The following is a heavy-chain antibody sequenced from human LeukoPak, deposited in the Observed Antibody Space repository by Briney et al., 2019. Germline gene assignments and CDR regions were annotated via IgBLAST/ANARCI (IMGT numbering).Heavy chain of an antibody. CDR3: ARLSPLDAFDI. Sequence: GGSLRLSCAASGFTFSSYWMSWVRQASGKGLQWVATIKQDGSEKYYVDSVKGRFTISRDNAKNSLYLQTNSLRAEDTAVYYCARLSPLDAFDIWGQGTMVTVYS. CDR2: IKQDGSEK. V-gene: IGHV3-7*01. J-gene: IGHJ3*02. CDR1: GFTFSSYW.